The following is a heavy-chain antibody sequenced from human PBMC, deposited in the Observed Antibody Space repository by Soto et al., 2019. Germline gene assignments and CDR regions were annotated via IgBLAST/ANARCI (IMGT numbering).Heavy chain of an antibody. V-gene: IGHV3-21*01. J-gene: IGHJ4*02. Sequence: GSLRLSCAASGFTFSSYSMNWVRQAPGKGLEWVSSISSSSSYIYYADSVKGRFTISRDNAKNSLYLQMNSLRAEDTAVYYCARDFRRDYIWGSYRYFDYWGQGTLVTVSS. D-gene: IGHD3-16*02. CDR1: GFTFSSYS. CDR3: ARDFRRDYIWGSYRYFDY. CDR2: ISSSSSYI.